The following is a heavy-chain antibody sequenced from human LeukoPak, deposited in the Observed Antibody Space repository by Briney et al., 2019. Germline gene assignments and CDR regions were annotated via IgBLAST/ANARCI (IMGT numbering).Heavy chain of an antibody. V-gene: IGHV1-2*02. CDR3: ARELRYSRNWFDP. CDR1: GYTFTGYY. J-gene: IGHJ5*02. Sequence: GASVKVSCKASGYTFTGYYMHWVRQAPGQGLERMGWINPNSGGTNYAQKFQGRVTMTRDTSISTAYMELSRLRSDDTAVYYCARELRYSRNWFDPWGQGTLVTVSS. CDR2: INPNSGGT. D-gene: IGHD3-9*01.